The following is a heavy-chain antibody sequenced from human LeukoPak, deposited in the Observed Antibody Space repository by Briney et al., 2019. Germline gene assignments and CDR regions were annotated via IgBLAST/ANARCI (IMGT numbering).Heavy chain of an antibody. V-gene: IGHV3-23*01. CDR2: ISGSGGST. CDR3: AKPYSSGWGYFDY. J-gene: IGHJ4*02. D-gene: IGHD6-19*01. CDR1: GFTFSSYA. Sequence: PGGSLRLSCAASGFTFSSYAMSWVRQAPGKGLEWVSAISGSGGSTYYAESVKGRFTISRDNSKTTLHLQMNSLRAEDTAVYYCAKPYSSGWGYFDYWGQGTLVTVSS.